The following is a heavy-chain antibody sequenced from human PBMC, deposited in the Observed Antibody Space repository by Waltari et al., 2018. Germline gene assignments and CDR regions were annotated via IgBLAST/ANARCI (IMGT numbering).Heavy chain of an antibody. Sequence: QLQLQESGPGLVKPSETLSLTCTVSGGSISSSSYYWGWLRQPPGKGLEWIGSIYYRGSTYYNPSLKSRVTISVDTSKNQFSLKLSSVTAADTAVYYCARQAAGATQVDYWGQGTLVTVSS. CDR1: GGSISSSSYY. J-gene: IGHJ4*02. CDR2: IYYRGST. V-gene: IGHV4-39*01. CDR3: ARQAAGATQVDY. D-gene: IGHD1-26*01.